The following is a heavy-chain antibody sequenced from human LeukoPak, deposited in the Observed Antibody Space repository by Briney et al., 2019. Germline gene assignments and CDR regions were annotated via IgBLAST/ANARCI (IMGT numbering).Heavy chain of an antibody. CDR2: IIPIFGTA. CDR1: GGTFSSYA. J-gene: IGHJ3*02. Sequence: SVKVSCKASGGTFSSYAISWVRQAPGQGLEWMGGIIPIFGTANYAQKFQGRVTITTDESTSTAYMELSSLRSEDTAVYYCARPQISGWLPPSLDAFDIWGQGTMVTVSS. D-gene: IGHD2-21*01. CDR3: ARPQISGWLPPSLDAFDI. V-gene: IGHV1-69*05.